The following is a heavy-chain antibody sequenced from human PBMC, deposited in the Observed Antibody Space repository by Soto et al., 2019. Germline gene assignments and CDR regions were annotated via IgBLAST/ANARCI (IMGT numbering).Heavy chain of an antibody. CDR1: GYTFTSYG. V-gene: IGHV1-18*04. J-gene: IGHJ4*02. D-gene: IGHD3-3*01. CDR3: ARDRENFWSGHGSY. CDR2: ISAYNGNT. Sequence: GASVKVSCKASGYTFTSYGISWVRQAPGQGLEWMGWISAYNGNTNYAQKLQGRVTMTTDTSTSTAYMELRSLRSDDTAVYYCARDRENFWSGHGSYWGQGTLVTVSS.